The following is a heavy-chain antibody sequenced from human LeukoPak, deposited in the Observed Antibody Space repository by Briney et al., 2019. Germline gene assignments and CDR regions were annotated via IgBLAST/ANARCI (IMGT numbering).Heavy chain of an antibody. CDR1: GGTFSSYA. D-gene: IGHD4/OR15-4a*01. V-gene: IGHV1-69*13. CDR2: IIPIFGTA. CDR3: AGGGAMVSSWFDP. J-gene: IGHJ5*02. Sequence: SVKVSCKASGGTFSSYAISWVRQAPGQGLEWMGGIIPIFGTANYAQKFQGRVTITADESTSTAYMELSSLRFEDTAVYYCAGGGAMVSSWFDPWGQGTLVTVSS.